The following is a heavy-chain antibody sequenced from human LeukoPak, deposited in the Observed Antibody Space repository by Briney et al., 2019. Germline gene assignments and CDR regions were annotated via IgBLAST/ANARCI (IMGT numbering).Heavy chain of an antibody. CDR2: IYYSGSS. D-gene: IGHD1-26*01. J-gene: IGHJ4*02. V-gene: IGHV4-61*01. Sequence: SETLSLTCTVSGGSISSSSYYWGWIRQPPGKGLEWIGYIYYSGSSNYNPSLKSRVTISVDTSKNQFSLKLRSVTAADTAVYYCARDEVGQGYYFDYWGQGILVTVSS. CDR3: ARDEVGQGYYFDY. CDR1: GGSISSSSYY.